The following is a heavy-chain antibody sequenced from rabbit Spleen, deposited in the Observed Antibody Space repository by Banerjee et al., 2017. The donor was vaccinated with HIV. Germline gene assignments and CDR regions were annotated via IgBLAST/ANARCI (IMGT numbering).Heavy chain of an antibody. J-gene: IGHJ6*01. CDR2: IVAGSGST. CDR3: ARDSGSSFSSYGMDL. CDR1: GFTFSNYW. V-gene: IGHV1S47*01. Sequence: QEQLVESGGGLVQPEGSLTLTCKASGFTFSNYWMSWVRLAPGKGLEWIACIVAGSGSTYYASWAKGRFTITRSTSLNTVTLQLNSLTAADTATYFCARDSGSSFSSYGMDLWGPGTLVTVS. D-gene: IGHD8-1*01.